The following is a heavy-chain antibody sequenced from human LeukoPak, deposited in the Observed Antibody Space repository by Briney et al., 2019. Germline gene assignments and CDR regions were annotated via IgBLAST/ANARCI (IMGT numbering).Heavy chain of an antibody. CDR1: GGSISSSSYY. V-gene: IGHV4-39*07. D-gene: IGHD5-18*01. J-gene: IGHJ4*02. CDR2: IYHSGST. Sequence: SETLSLTCTVSGGSISSSSYYWGWIRQPPGKGLEWIGSIYHSGSTYYNPSLKSRVTVSVDTSKNQFSLKLSSVTAADTAVYYCASAMVGNFDYWGQGTLVTVSS. CDR3: ASAMVGNFDY.